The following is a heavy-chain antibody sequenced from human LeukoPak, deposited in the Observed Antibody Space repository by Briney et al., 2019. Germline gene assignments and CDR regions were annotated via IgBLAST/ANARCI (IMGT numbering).Heavy chain of an antibody. J-gene: IGHJ4*02. Sequence: SETLSLTCTVSGGSISGYYWSWIRQPPGKGLEWIGEINHSGSTNYNPSPKSRVTISVDTSKNQFSLKMRSVTAADTAVYYCARARGTVAIDYWGQGTPVTVSS. CDR3: ARARGTVAIDY. D-gene: IGHD5-12*01. V-gene: IGHV4-34*01. CDR2: INHSGST. CDR1: GGSISGYY.